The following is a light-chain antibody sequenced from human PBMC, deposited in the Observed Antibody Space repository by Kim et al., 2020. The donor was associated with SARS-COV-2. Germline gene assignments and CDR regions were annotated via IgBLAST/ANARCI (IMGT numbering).Light chain of an antibody. CDR3: QQLNTYPLT. Sequence: ESVGDRVTITCQASQDISNYLNWYQQKPGKAPKLLIYSASTVQSGVPSRFSGSGSGTEFTLTISCLQPEDFATYYCQQLNTYPLTFGGGTKVDIK. V-gene: IGKV1-9*01. CDR2: SAS. CDR1: QDISNY. J-gene: IGKJ4*01.